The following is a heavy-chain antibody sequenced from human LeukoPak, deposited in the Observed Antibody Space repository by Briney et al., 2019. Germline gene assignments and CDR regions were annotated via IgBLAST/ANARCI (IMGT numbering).Heavy chain of an antibody. CDR3: ARDTSPHYYYYMDV. V-gene: IGHV7-4-1*02. J-gene: IGHJ6*03. Sequence: GASVKVSCKASGYTFTSYAMNWVRQAPGQGLEWMGWINTDTGNPTYAQGFTGRFVFSLDTSVSTAYLQISSLKAEDTAVYYCARDTSPHYYYYMDVWGKGTTVTVSS. CDR1: GYTFTSYA. CDR2: INTDTGNP.